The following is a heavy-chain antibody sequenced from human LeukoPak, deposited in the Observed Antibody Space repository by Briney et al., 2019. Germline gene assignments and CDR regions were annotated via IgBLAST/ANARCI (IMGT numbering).Heavy chain of an antibody. Sequence: GGSLRLSCAASGFTFSSYSMNWVRQAPGKGLEWVSSISSSSSYIYYADSVKGRFTISRDNAKNSLYLQMNSPRAEDTAVYYCARSDIVVVPAAIYYYYYMDVWGKGTTVTVSS. J-gene: IGHJ6*03. CDR1: GFTFSSYS. CDR3: ARSDIVVVPAAIYYYYYMDV. V-gene: IGHV3-21*01. CDR2: ISSSSSYI. D-gene: IGHD2-2*01.